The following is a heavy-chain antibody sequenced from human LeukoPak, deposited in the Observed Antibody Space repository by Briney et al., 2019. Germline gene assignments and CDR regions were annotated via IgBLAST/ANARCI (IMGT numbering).Heavy chain of an antibody. CDR1: GGTSSSYA. CDR3: ARANFYYYYMDV. V-gene: IGHV1-8*03. J-gene: IGHJ6*03. D-gene: IGHD5-24*01. Sequence: ASVKVSCKASGGTSSSYAISWVRQAPGQGLEWMGWINPNSGNTGYAQKFQGRVTITRNTSISTAYMELSSLRSEDTAVYYCARANFYYYYMDVWGKGTTVTVSS. CDR2: INPNSGNT.